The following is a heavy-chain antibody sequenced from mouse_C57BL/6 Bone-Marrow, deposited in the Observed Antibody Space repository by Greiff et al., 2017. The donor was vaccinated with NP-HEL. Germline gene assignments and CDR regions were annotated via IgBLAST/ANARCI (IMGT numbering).Heavy chain of an antibody. CDR2: IVPENGDT. Sequence: VQLKQSGAELVRPGASVKLSCTASGFNIKDDYMHWVKQRPEQGLEWIGWIVPENGDTEYASKFQGKATITADTSSNTAYLQLSSLTSEDTAVYYCTYYYGDYWGQGTTLTVSS. J-gene: IGHJ2*01. CDR1: GFNIKDDY. CDR3: TYYYGDY. V-gene: IGHV14-4*01.